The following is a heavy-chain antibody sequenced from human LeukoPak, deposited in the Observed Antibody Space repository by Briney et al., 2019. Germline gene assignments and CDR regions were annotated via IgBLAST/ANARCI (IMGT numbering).Heavy chain of an antibody. CDR2: IIPIFGTA. Sequence: SVKVSCKASVGTFSSYAISWVRQAPGQGLEWMGRIIPIFGTANYAQKFQGRVTITTDESTSTAYMELSSLRSEDTAVYYCAREEYVWGSYRVYYFDYWGQGTLVTVSS. CDR1: VGTFSSYA. CDR3: AREEYVWGSYRVYYFDY. V-gene: IGHV1-69*05. J-gene: IGHJ4*02. D-gene: IGHD3-16*02.